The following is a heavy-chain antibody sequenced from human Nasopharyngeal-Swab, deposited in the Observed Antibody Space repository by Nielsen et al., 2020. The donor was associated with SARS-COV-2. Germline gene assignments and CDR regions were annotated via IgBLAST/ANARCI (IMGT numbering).Heavy chain of an antibody. J-gene: IGHJ2*01. Sequence: GESLKISCAASGFTFSSYGMHWVRQVPGKGLEWVAVISYDGNNKYYVDSVKGRFTISRDNSKKKLYLQMNSLRGDDTAVYYCARLGVLWSPPHWYFDLWGRGTLVTFSS. CDR3: ARLGVLWSPPHWYFDL. V-gene: IGHV3-30*03. D-gene: IGHD2-21*01. CDR2: ISYDGNNK. CDR1: GFTFSSYG.